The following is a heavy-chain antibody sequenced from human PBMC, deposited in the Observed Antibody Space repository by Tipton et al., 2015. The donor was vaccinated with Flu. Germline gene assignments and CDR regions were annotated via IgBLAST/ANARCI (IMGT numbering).Heavy chain of an antibody. J-gene: IGHJ6*02. D-gene: IGHD3-3*01. Sequence: QVQLVQSGGEVRKPGASVKVSCRASGYTFTTYDIMWVRQAPGQGLEWMGWVGTYNDTNYAQRLQGRVSMTTDTSTSTAYMELRSLRSDDTAVYYCARGPPMSYFDFWSATDRAAYYFGLDVWGQGTTVTVSS. CDR2: VGTYNDT. CDR3: ARGPPMSYFDFWSATDRAAYYFGLDV. V-gene: IGHV1-18*01. CDR1: GYTFTTYD.